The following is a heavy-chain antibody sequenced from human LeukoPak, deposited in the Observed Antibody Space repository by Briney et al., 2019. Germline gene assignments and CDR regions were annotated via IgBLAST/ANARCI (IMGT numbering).Heavy chain of an antibody. J-gene: IGHJ4*02. Sequence: PGGSLRLSCVASGFTFSQAWMSWVRQAAGKGLEWIGEINHSGYTNYNPSLKSRVSVSVDTSKNQFSLKLSSVTAADTAVYYCARGQYTGYPTLWGQGTLVTVSS. V-gene: IGHV4-34*01. D-gene: IGHD5-12*01. CDR1: GFTFSQAW. CDR3: ARGQYTGYPTL. CDR2: INHSGYT.